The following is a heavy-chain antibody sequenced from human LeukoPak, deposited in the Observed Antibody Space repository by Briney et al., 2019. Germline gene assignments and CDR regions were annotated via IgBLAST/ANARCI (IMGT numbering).Heavy chain of an antibody. J-gene: IGHJ4*02. CDR1: GGPIITTNYS. Sequence: PSETLSLTCTVSGGPIITTNYSWGWLRQPPGKGLEWIGTVFYSGSTYYNPSLKSRVTISVDPSKNQFSLSLSSVTDADTAVYYCAREPAAALFLPGSYFDYWGQGTLVPVSS. V-gene: IGHV4-39*07. CDR2: VFYSGST. CDR3: AREPAAALFLPGSYFDY. D-gene: IGHD6-13*01.